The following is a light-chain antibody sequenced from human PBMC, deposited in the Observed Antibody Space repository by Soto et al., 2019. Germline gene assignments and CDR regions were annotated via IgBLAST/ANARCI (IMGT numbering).Light chain of an antibody. Sequence: DIQMTQSPSSLSASVGDRVTITCQASQDISNYLNWYQQKPGKAPKLLIYDASNLETGGPSRFRGSGAGTDFTFTISSRQPEEIATDYGQQYDNLPPFTFGPGTKVDIK. CDR3: QQYDNLPPFT. V-gene: IGKV1-33*01. CDR2: DAS. J-gene: IGKJ3*01. CDR1: QDISNY.